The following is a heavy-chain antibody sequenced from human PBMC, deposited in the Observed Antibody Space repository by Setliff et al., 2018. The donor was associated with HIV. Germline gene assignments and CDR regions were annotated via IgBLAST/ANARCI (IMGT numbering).Heavy chain of an antibody. V-gene: IGHV4-59*01. Sequence: SETLSLTCTVSGGSISRYYWSWIRQPPGKGLEWIGYIYYSGSTNYNPSLKSRVTISVDTSKNQFSLKLTSVTAADTAVYYCARVSSSYYFLGAFDSWGQGTLVTVSS. D-gene: IGHD6-13*01. J-gene: IGHJ4*02. CDR2: IYYSGST. CDR1: GGSISRYY. CDR3: ARVSSSYYFLGAFDS.